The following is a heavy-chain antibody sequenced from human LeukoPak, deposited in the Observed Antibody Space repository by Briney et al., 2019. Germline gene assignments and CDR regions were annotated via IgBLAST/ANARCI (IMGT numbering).Heavy chain of an antibody. J-gene: IGHJ4*02. CDR2: INHSGSI. Sequence: SETLSLTCTVYGGSFSGYYWSWIRQPPGRGLEWIGEINHSGSINYNPSLKSRVTMSVDTSKNQFSLKLSSVTAADTAVYYCARDEVVDMRLGELSKKPFDYWGQGTLVTVSS. CDR3: ARDEVVDMRLGELSKKPFDY. D-gene: IGHD3-16*02. CDR1: GGSFSGYY. V-gene: IGHV4-34*01.